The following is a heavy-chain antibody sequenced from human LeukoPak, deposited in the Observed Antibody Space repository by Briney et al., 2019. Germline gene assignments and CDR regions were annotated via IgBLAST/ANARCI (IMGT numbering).Heavy chain of an antibody. CDR1: GFTFSSQW. CDR2: VNQGGTEK. J-gene: IGHJ4*02. CDR3: AKDGRGTYNYDSSGYYYPYYFDS. V-gene: IGHV3-7*03. D-gene: IGHD3-22*01. Sequence: SGGSLRLSCAASGFTFSSQWMGWVRQAPGKGLEWVANVNQGGTEKFYVDSVKGRFTISRDNAENSLYLQMNSLRAEDTAVYYCAKDGRGTYNYDSSGYYYPYYFDSWGQGTLVTVSS.